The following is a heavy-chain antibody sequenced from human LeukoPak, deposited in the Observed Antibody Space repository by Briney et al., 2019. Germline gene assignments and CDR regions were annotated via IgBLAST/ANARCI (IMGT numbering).Heavy chain of an antibody. J-gene: IGHJ4*02. Sequence: PSETLSLTCSVSGGSIRSLHWSWLRPPPGQGVEWISYIYYSGSTNYNPSLKGRVTISVDTSKYHFSLKLVSATAADTAVYYCAIVRVGLIDYWGQGTLVTVSS. V-gene: IGHV4-59*11. CDR3: AIVRVGLIDY. CDR2: IYYSGST. D-gene: IGHD1-26*01. CDR1: GGSIRSLH.